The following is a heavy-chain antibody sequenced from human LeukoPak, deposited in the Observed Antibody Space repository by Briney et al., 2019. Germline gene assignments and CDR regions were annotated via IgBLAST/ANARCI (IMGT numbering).Heavy chain of an antibody. J-gene: IGHJ5*02. D-gene: IGHD1-1*01. Sequence: SSETLSLTCAVYGGSFSGYYWSWIRQPPGKGLEWIGEINHSGSTNYNPSLKSRVTISVDTSKNQFSLKLSSVTAADTAVYYCARRGRGNNWFDPWGQGTLVTVSS. CDR3: ARRGRGNNWFDP. CDR1: GGSFSGYY. CDR2: INHSGST. V-gene: IGHV4-34*01.